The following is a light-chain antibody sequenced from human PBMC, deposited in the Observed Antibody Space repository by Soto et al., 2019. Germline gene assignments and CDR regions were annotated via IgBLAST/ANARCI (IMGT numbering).Light chain of an antibody. CDR1: QDISNY. V-gene: IGKV1-12*01. CDR2: AAS. CDR3: QQANSFPWT. J-gene: IGKJ1*01. Sequence: DIEMTQSPSSLSASVGDSVTIPCQASQDISNYLNWYQQTQGKAPKILIYAASSLQSGVPSRFIGSGSGTDFTLTISRLQPEDFPTYYCQQANSFPWTFGQGTKVDIK.